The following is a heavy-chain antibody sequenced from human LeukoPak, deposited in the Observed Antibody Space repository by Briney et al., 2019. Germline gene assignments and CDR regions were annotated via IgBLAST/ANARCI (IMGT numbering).Heavy chain of an antibody. J-gene: IGHJ4*02. CDR2: IKPDGSAE. D-gene: IGHD6-13*01. V-gene: IGHV3-7*01. Sequence: GGSLRLSCATSGFTFSSNWMSWVRHVPGGGLDWVANIKPDGSAEYYAASVKGRFTVSRDNAKNSLYLQMNSLRVEDTAVYYCARANNSSWHNWGQGTLVTVSS. CDR3: ARANNSSWHN. CDR1: GFTFSSNW.